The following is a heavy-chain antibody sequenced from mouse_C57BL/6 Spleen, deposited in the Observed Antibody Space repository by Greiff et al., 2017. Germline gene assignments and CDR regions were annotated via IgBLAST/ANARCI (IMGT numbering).Heavy chain of an antibody. CDR1: GYTFTDYE. J-gene: IGHJ2*01. CDR2: IDPETGGT. Sequence: QVQLKQSGAELVRPGASVTLSCKASGYTFTDYEMHWVKQTPVHGLEWIGAIDPETGGTAYNQKFKGKAILTADKSSSTAYMELRSLTSEDSAVXYCTNPYLGGYWGQGTTLTVSS. D-gene: IGHD5-5*01. V-gene: IGHV1-15*01. CDR3: TNPYLGGY.